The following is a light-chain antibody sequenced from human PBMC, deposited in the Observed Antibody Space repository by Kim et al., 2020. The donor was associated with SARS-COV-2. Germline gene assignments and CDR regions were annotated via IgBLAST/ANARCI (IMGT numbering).Light chain of an antibody. CDR3: QLFGSSSFT. J-gene: IGKJ3*01. Sequence: SPGEGATLSCRASQSVSSSYLSWYQQKPGQAPRLLIYGASTRATGIPDRFSGSGSGRDFTLTISGLEPEDFAVYYCQLFGSSSFTFGPGTKVDIK. CDR1: QSVSSSY. CDR2: GAS. V-gene: IGKV3-20*01.